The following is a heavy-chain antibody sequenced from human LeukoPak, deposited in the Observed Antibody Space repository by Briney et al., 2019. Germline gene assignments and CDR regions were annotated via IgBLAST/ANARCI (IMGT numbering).Heavy chain of an antibody. D-gene: IGHD3-10*01. CDR2: ISYSGRST. V-gene: IGHV3-23*01. CDR3: ATGGVIITNFDC. J-gene: IGHJ4*02. CDR1: GFTFSTFA. Sequence: PGGSLRLSCAASGFTFSTFAMSWVRQAPGKGLEWISGISYSGRSTYYADSVKGRFTISRDNSKNTLYLQMNSLRAEDTAVYYCATGGVIITNFDCWGQGTLVTVSS.